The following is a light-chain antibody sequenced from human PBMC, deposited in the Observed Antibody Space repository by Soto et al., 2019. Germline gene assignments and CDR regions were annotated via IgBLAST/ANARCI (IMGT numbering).Light chain of an antibody. CDR1: SPNLGSNT. CDR3: AAWDDSLNGVV. CDR2: INH. J-gene: IGLJ2*01. V-gene: IGLV1-44*01. Sequence: QSVLTQPPSASGTPGQRVTISCSGSSPNLGSNTVNWYQQLPGTAPTLLIYINHQRPSGAPDRFSGSKSGTSASLAISGRQSEDEADYYCAAWDDSLNGVVFGGGTKLTVL.